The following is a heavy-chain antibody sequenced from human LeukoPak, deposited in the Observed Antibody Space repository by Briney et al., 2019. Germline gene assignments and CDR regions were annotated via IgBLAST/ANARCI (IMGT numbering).Heavy chain of an antibody. CDR2: IYYSGST. V-gene: IGHV4-39*07. D-gene: IGHD6-19*01. CDR3: ARLITMYSSGWYVFDY. J-gene: IGHJ4*02. Sequence: SETLSLTCTVSGGSISSSSYYWGWIRQPPGKGLEWIGSIYYSGSTYYNPSLKSRVTISVDTSKNQFSLKLSSVTAADTAVYYCARLITMYSSGWYVFDYWGQGTLVTVSS. CDR1: GGSISSSSYY.